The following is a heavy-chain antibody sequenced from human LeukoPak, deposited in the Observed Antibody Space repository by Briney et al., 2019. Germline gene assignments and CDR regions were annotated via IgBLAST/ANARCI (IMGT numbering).Heavy chain of an antibody. CDR3: ARDEGDGFDY. CDR2: IDFSGST. D-gene: IGHD3-10*01. Sequence: PSGTLSLTCTVSGGSISSHYWSWIRQPPGKGLEWIGYIDFSGSTNYNPSLKSRVTISVDTSKNQFSLKLSSVTAADTAVYYCARDEGDGFDYWGQGTLVTVSS. V-gene: IGHV4-59*11. CDR1: GGSISSHY. J-gene: IGHJ4*02.